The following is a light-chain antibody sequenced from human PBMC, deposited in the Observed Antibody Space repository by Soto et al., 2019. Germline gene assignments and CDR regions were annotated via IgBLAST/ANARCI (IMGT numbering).Light chain of an antibody. Sequence: ETVLTQSPGTLSLSPGERATLSCRASQSVSSNYLAWYQQKPGQAPRLLIYGASSRATGIPDRFSGSGSRTDFTLTISRLEPEDFAVYYCQHYGSSPLTFGGGTKVEIK. CDR2: GAS. CDR3: QHYGSSPLT. V-gene: IGKV3-20*01. CDR1: QSVSSNY. J-gene: IGKJ4*01.